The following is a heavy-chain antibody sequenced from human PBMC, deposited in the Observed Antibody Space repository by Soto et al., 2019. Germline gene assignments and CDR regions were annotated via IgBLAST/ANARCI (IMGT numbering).Heavy chain of an antibody. CDR3: ARVIHATAAGSDWFDP. J-gene: IGHJ5*02. CDR1: GYSFTSYW. V-gene: IGHV5-51*01. Sequence: GESLKISCKGSGYSFTSYWIGWVRRMPGKGLEWMGIIYPGDSDTRYSPSIQGQVTIPADKSISTAYLQWSSLKASDTAMYYCARVIHATAAGSDWFDPWGQGTLVTVSS. CDR2: IYPGDSDT. D-gene: IGHD6-13*01.